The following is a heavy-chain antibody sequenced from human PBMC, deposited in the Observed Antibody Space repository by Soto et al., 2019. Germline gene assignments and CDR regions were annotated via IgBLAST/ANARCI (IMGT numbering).Heavy chain of an antibody. V-gene: IGHV1-18*01. CDR1: GYTFTSYG. CDR2: ISAYNGNT. J-gene: IGHJ4*02. Sequence: ASVKVSCKASGYTFTSYGISWVRQAPGQGLEWMGWISAYNGNTNYAQKLQGRVTMTTDKSTSTAYMELRSLRSDDTAVYYCAREFPDYGGNPLDYWGQGTLVTVSS. D-gene: IGHD4-17*01. CDR3: AREFPDYGGNPLDY.